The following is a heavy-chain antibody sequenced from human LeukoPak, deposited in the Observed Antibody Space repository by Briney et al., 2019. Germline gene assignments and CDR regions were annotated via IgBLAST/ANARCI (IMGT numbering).Heavy chain of an antibody. CDR2: INHSVGT. CDR3: ARGHTRITMLRGSRSAYYFDY. J-gene: IGHJ4*02. V-gene: IGHV4-34*01. Sequence: PGGSLRLSCAASGFTFSSYNMDWVRQPPGKGLEWIGEINHSVGTNYNPSLKSRVTMSLDTSKNQFSLKLSSVTAADTAVYYCARGHTRITMLRGSRSAYYFDYWGQGTLVTVSS. CDR1: GFTFSSYN. D-gene: IGHD3-10*01.